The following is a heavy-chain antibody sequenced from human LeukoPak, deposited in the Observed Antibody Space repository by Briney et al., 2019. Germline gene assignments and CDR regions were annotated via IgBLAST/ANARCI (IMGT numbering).Heavy chain of an antibody. D-gene: IGHD3-10*01. CDR2: IYPGDSDT. Sequence: LGESLKISCKGSGYSFTNYWIGWVRQMPGKGLEWMGIIYPGDSDTRYSPSFQGQVTISADKSISTAYLQWSSLKASDTAMYYCARPSGYYGSGSYYFDFDYWSQGTLVTVSS. J-gene: IGHJ4*02. CDR3: ARPSGYYGSGSYYFDFDY. V-gene: IGHV5-51*01. CDR1: GYSFTNYW.